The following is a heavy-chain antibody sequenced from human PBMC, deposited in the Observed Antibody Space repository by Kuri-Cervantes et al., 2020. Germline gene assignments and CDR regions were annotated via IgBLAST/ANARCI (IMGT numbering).Heavy chain of an antibody. Sequence: GESLKISCAASGFTFSGSAMHWVRQAPGKGLEWVAQIKYDGHEKYFLDSVKGRFTISRDNAENSLYLQMNSLRAEDTAVYYCARDVEAFGLHYVGMDVWGQGTTVTVSS. CDR2: IKYDGHEK. CDR1: GFTFSGSA. D-gene: IGHD3-10*02. V-gene: IGHV3-7*01. J-gene: IGHJ6*02. CDR3: ARDVEAFGLHYVGMDV.